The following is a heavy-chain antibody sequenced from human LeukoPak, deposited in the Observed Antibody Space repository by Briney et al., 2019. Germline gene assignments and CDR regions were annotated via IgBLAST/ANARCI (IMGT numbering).Heavy chain of an antibody. CDR3: AKGAGLSSSWTWGNWLDP. J-gene: IGHJ5*02. CDR2: IWYDGSNK. D-gene: IGHD6-13*01. V-gene: IGHV3-33*06. CDR1: GFTFSSYG. Sequence: GRSLRLSCAASGFTFSSYGMHWVRQAPGKGLEWVAVIWYDGSNKYYADSVKGRFTISRDNSKNTLYLQMNSLGAEDTAVYYCAKGAGLSSSWTWGNWLDPWGQGTLVTVSS.